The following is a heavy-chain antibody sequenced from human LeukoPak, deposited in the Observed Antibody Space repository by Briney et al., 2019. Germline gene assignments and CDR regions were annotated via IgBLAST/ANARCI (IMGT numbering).Heavy chain of an antibody. CDR3: AKDIGWGLSYYFDS. V-gene: IGHV3-43*02. CDR2: ISGDGGDT. J-gene: IGHJ4*02. CDR1: AFAFDDYV. Sequence: PGGSLRLSCAASAFAFDDYVMHWVRQVPGKGLEWVSLISGDGGDTYYADSVRGRFTIARDNSKNSLYLQMNSLRSEDSALYYCAKDIGWGLSYYFDSWGQGTLVTVSS. D-gene: IGHD3-10*01.